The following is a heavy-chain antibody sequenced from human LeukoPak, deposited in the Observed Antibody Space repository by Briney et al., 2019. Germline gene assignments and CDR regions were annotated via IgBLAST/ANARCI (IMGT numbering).Heavy chain of an antibody. J-gene: IGHJ4*02. V-gene: IGHV3-49*04. D-gene: IGHD5-24*01. CDR1: GFTFGDYA. Sequence: GGSLRLSCTASGFTFGDYAMSWVRQAPGKGLEWVGFIRSKAYGGTTEYAASVKGRFTISRDDSKSIAYLQMNSLKTEDTAVYYCTSRRDGYNYRYYRGQGTLVTVSS. CDR2: IRSKAYGGTT. CDR3: TSRRDGYNYRYY.